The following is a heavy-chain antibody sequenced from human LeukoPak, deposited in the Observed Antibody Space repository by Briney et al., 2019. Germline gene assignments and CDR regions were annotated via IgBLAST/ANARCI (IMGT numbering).Heavy chain of an antibody. Sequence: TLSLTCTVSGGSISSGGYYWSWIRQHPGKGLEWIGYIYYSGSTYYNPSLKSRVTISVDTSKNQFSLKLSSVTAADTAVYYCARLIVATIRYFDYWGQGTLVTVSS. J-gene: IGHJ4*02. CDR1: GGSISSGGYY. V-gene: IGHV4-31*03. CDR3: ARLIVATIRYFDY. CDR2: IYYSGST. D-gene: IGHD5-12*01.